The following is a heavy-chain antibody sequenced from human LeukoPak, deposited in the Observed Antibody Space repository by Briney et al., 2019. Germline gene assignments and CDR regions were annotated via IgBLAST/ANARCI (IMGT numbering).Heavy chain of an antibody. V-gene: IGHV4-59*11. CDR3: ARNPYSTSWYRWFDP. CDR2: IYYSGST. Sequence: SETLSLTCTVSGGSISIHSWSWIRQPPGKGLEWIGNIYYSGSTNYNLSLKSRVVISVDTSRNQFSLELSSVTAADTAVYYCARNPYSTSWYRWFDPWGQGTLVTVSS. J-gene: IGHJ5*02. D-gene: IGHD6-13*01. CDR1: GGSISIHS.